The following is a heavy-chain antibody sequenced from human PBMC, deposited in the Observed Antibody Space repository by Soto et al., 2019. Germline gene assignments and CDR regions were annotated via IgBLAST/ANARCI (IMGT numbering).Heavy chain of an antibody. CDR2: IYYSGST. CDR3: ARDRGGGDLDY. V-gene: IGHV4-59*01. CDR1: GGSISSDY. J-gene: IGHJ4*02. Sequence: SETLSLTCSVSGGSISSDYWSWIRQPPGKGLEWIGYIYYSGSTNYNPSLKSRVTISVDTSKNQFFLKLSSVSAADTAVYYCARDRGGGDLDYWGQGTLVTVSS. D-gene: IGHD2-21*02.